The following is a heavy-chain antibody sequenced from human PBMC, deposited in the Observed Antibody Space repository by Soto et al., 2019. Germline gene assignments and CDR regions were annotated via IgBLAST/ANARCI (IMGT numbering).Heavy chain of an antibody. J-gene: IGHJ4*02. CDR2: ISAYNCET. Sequence: ASVKVSCKASGYTFTSYGYALALPSPGQRFEWMGWISAYNCETNHAQNFQDRDTLTTDTSTTTAHMELRNLGSDDTAVYYCARSGAYCTGITCLFDSFWGLGTRVTVSA. V-gene: IGHV1-18*01. CDR1: GYTFTSYG. D-gene: IGHD2-8*01. CDR3: ARSGAYCTGITCLFDSF.